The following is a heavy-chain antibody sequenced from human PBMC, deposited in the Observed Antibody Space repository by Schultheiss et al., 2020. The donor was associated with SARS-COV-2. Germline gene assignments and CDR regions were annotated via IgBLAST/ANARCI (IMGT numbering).Heavy chain of an antibody. CDR1: GFTFSSNY. Sequence: GGSLRLSCAASGFTFSSNYMSWVRQAPGKGLEWVSYISSSGSTIYYADSVKGRFTISRDNAKNSLYLQMNSLRAEDTAVYYCARDQGSGSHRRDFDYWGQGTLVTVSS. V-gene: IGHV3-11*04. CDR2: ISSSGSTI. J-gene: IGHJ4*02. CDR3: ARDQGSGSHRRDFDY. D-gene: IGHD1-26*01.